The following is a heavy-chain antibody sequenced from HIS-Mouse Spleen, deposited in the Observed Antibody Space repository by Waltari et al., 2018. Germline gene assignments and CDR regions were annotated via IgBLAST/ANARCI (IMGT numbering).Heavy chain of an antibody. CDR3: ARENLAYSSGWYWFDP. CDR1: GGSISSYY. J-gene: IGHJ5*02. Sequence: QVQLQESGPGLVKPSETLSLTCTVSGGSISSYYWSWIRQPPGKGLEWIGYTYSSGSTTYNPSLKSRVTLSVDTSKNQFSLKLSSVTAADTAVYYCARENLAYSSGWYWFDPWGQGTLVTVSS. D-gene: IGHD6-19*01. V-gene: IGHV4-59*01. CDR2: TYSSGST.